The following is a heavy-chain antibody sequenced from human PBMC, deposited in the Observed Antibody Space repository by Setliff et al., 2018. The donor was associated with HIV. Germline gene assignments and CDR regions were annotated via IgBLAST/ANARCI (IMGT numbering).Heavy chain of an antibody. J-gene: IGHJ3*02. CDR1: GGSISSYY. D-gene: IGHD2-8*01. Sequence: SETLSLTCTVSGGSISSYYWSWIRQPPGKGLEWIGYLYYSGGTNYNPSLKSRVTISVDTSRNQFSLKLSSVTAADTAVYYCARVALGVTRTSRRAFDIWGPGTMVTVSS. CDR2: LYYSGGT. V-gene: IGHV4-59*01. CDR3: ARVALGVTRTSRRAFDI.